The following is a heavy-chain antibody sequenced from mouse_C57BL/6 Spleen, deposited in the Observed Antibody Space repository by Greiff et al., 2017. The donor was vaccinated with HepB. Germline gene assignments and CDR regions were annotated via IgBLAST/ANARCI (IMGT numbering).Heavy chain of an antibody. D-gene: IGHD4-1*02. Sequence: EVQRVESGGGLVQPGGSLSLSCAASGFTFTDYYMSWVRQPPGKALEWLGFIRNKANGYTTEYSASVKGRFTISRDNSQSILYLQMNALRAEDSATYYCARSTLYYAMDYWGQGTSVTVSS. V-gene: IGHV7-3*01. CDR2: IRNKANGYTT. J-gene: IGHJ4*01. CDR1: GFTFTDYY. CDR3: ARSTLYYAMDY.